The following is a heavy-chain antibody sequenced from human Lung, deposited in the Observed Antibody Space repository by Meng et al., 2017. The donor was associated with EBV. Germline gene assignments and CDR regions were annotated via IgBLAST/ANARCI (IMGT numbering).Heavy chain of an antibody. J-gene: IGHJ4*02. CDR2: TNEDGRIT. CDR3: SRDLVGSDDD. CDR1: GFRFSRYW. Sequence: EVKLVESGGTLVQPGGSLRLSCAVSGFRFSRYWMHWVRQVPGKGLEWVSRTNEDGRITNYADSVKGRFTISRDNTKNTLYLQMNSLRAEDTAVYFCSRDLVGSDDDWGQGTLVTVSS. V-gene: IGHV3-74*01. D-gene: IGHD6-25*01.